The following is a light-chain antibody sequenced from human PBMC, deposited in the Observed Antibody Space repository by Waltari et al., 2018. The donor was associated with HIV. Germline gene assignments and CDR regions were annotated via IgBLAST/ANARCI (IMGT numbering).Light chain of an antibody. V-gene: IGKV1-39*01. CDR3: QQSYRGLT. Sequence: DIQMTQSPSSLSASLGDRVVITCRASQTISVYLNWYQQKSGRAPKLLIYAASSLQDGVQSRFSGSGSGTDFTLTINSLQVEDFATYYCQQSYRGLTFGPGTNVDV. CDR2: AAS. CDR1: QTISVY. J-gene: IGKJ3*01.